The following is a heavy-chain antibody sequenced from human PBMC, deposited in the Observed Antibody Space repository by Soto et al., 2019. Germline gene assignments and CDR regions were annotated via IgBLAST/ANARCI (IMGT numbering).Heavy chain of an antibody. CDR3: GRGGASTAYWGLFYK. V-gene: IGHV3-74*01. D-gene: IGHD7-27*01. CDR1: GFTFSGYW. J-gene: IGHJ4*02. CDR2: LNPNGTFT. Sequence: EVQLVESGGGLVQPGGSLRLSCAGSGFTFSGYWMHWVRQAPGKGPVWVSRLNPNGTFTTNADSVKGRFTISRDNAKNPVYLQMNSLRADGTALNYCGRGGASTAYWGLFYKWGQGTLVTVSS.